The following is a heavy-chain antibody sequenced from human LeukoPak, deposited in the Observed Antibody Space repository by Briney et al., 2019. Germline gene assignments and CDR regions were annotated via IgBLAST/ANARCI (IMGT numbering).Heavy chain of an antibody. CDR2: ISGSGGST. CDR1: GFTFSSYA. CDR3: AKAHSADYYDSSGY. D-gene: IGHD3-22*01. V-gene: IGHV3-23*01. Sequence: WGSLRLSCAASGFTFSSYAMSWVRQAPGKGLEWVSAISGSGGSTYYADSVKGRFTISRDNSKNTLYLQMNSLRAEDTAVYYCAKAHSADYYDSSGYWGQGTLVTVSS. J-gene: IGHJ4*02.